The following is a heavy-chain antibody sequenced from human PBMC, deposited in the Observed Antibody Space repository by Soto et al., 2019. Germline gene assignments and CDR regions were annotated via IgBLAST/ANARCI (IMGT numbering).Heavy chain of an antibody. CDR2: MNPNSGNT. CDR3: ARVGVITIFGVVIPYYYYGMDV. CDR1: GYTFTSYD. V-gene: IGHV1-8*01. D-gene: IGHD3-3*01. J-gene: IGHJ6*02. Sequence: QVQLVQSGAEVKKPGASVKVSCKASGYTFTSYDINWVRQATGQGLEWMGWMNPNSGNTGYAQKFQGRVTMTRNTSISTAYMELSSLRSEDTAVYYCARVGVITIFGVVIPYYYYGMDVWGQGTTVTVSS.